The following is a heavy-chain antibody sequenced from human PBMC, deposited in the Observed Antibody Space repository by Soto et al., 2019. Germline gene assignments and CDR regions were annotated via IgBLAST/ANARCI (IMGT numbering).Heavy chain of an antibody. CDR2: IYSSGNS. V-gene: IGHV4-31*03. J-gene: IGHJ4*02. Sequence: QVQLQESGPRLVKPSQTLSLTCSVSGASISRDDYYWSWIRQHPGKGLEWIAYIYSSGNSYYNPSLSSRVAISLDTSKNQFSLRLSSVTAADTGVYYCASALTGDYVGFDYWGQGTPATVSS. D-gene: IGHD3-9*01. CDR3: ASALTGDYVGFDY. CDR1: GASISRDDYY.